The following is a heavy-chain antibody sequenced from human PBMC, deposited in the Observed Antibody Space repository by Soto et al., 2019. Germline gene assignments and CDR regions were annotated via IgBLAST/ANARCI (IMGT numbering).Heavy chain of an antibody. D-gene: IGHD5-12*01. J-gene: IGHJ4*02. V-gene: IGHV3-21*01. CDR3: ARDLMEYSGYEGYFDY. CDR2: ISSSSYI. Sequence: GGSLRLSCAASGFTFSSYSMNWVRQAPGKGLEWVSSISSSSYIYYADSVKGRFTISRDNAKNSLYLQMNSLRAEDTAVYYCARDLMEYSGYEGYFDYWGQGTLVTVSS. CDR1: GFTFSSYS.